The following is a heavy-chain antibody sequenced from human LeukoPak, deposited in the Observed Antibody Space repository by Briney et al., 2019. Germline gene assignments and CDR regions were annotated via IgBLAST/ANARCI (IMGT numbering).Heavy chain of an antibody. J-gene: IGHJ4*02. D-gene: IGHD6-19*01. V-gene: IGHV3-23*01. CDR1: GLAFSRYA. CDR3: AHQPRGWLVDGGDY. Sequence: PGGFLRLSCAASGLAFSRYAMSWVRQAPGKGLEWVSTISGSGGTTYYADSVKGRFTISRDNSKNTLYLQMISLRVEDTAIYYCAHQPRGWLVDGGDYWGQGTLVTVSS. CDR2: ISGSGGTT.